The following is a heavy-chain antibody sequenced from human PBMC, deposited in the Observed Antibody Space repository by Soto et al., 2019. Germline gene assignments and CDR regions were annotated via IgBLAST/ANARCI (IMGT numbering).Heavy chain of an antibody. Sequence: GGSLRLSCAASGFTFSSYSMNWVRQAPGKGLEWVSSISSSSSYIYYADSVKGRFTISRDNAKNSLYLQMNSLRAEDTAVYYCAREGRGARANQYYYGMDVWGQGTTVTVSS. CDR2: ISSSSSYI. D-gene: IGHD3-10*01. CDR3: AREGRGARANQYYYGMDV. V-gene: IGHV3-21*01. CDR1: GFTFSSYS. J-gene: IGHJ6*02.